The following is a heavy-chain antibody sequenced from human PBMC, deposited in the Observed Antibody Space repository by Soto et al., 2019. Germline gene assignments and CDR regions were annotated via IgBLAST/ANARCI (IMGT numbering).Heavy chain of an antibody. CDR1: GFTFSSYS. J-gene: IGHJ4*02. Sequence: EVQLVESGGGLVKPGGSLRLSCAASGFTFSSYSMNWVRQAPGKGLEWVSSISSSSSYIYYADSVKGRFTISRDNAKNSLYLQMNSLRAEDTAVYYCARVGGLAAAGLGYFDYWGQGTLVTVSS. V-gene: IGHV3-21*01. CDR2: ISSSSSYI. CDR3: ARVGGLAAAGLGYFDY. D-gene: IGHD6-13*01.